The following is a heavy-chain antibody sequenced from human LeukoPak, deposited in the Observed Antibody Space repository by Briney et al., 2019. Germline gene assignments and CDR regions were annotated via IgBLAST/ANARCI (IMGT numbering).Heavy chain of an antibody. CDR1: GGSISSFY. V-gene: IGHV4-59*08. CDR3: ARHKEESGAYRPNDY. J-gene: IGHJ4*02. D-gene: IGHD1-1*01. CDR2: IYYTGST. Sequence: SETLSLTCTVSGGSISSFYWSWIRQPPGKGLEWLGFIYYTGSTDYNPSLKSRVTMSVDTSKNQFSLKLSSVTAADTAVYYCARHKEESGAYRPNDYWGQGTLVTVSS.